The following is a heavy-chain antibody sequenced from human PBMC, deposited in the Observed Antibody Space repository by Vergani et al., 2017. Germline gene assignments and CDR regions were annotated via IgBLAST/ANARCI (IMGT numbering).Heavy chain of an antibody. CDR3: VKDDPSLHL. CDR2: ISGSGGST. CDR1: GFTFSSYA. Sequence: EVQLLESGGGLVQPGGSLRLSCAASGFTFSSYAMSWVRQAPGKGLEWVSAISGSGGSTYYADSVKGRFTISRDNSKNTVYLQMDSLDSEDTAVYYCVKDDPSLHLWGQGTQVTVSS. V-gene: IGHV3-23*01. J-gene: IGHJ4*02.